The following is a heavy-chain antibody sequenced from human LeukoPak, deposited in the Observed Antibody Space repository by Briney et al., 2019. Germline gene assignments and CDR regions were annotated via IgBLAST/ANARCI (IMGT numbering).Heavy chain of an antibody. CDR1: GYTFTGYY. D-gene: IGHD6-19*01. J-gene: IGHJ6*03. V-gene: IGHV1-18*04. Sequence: ASVKVSCKASGYTFTGYYMHWVRQAPGQGLEWMGWISAYNGNTNYAQKLQGRVTMTTDTSTSTAYMELRSLRSDDTAVYYCAREGGWELRHYMDVWGKGTTVTVSS. CDR2: ISAYNGNT. CDR3: AREGGWELRHYMDV.